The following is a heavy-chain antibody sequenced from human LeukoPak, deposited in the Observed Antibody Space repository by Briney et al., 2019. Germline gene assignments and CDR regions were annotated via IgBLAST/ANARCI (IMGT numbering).Heavy chain of an antibody. CDR2: INHSGST. CDR1: GGSFSGYY. D-gene: IGHD1-26*01. CDR3: AGSRVLDY. V-gene: IGHV4-34*01. J-gene: IGHJ4*02. Sequence: SETLSLTCAVYGGSFSGYYWSWIRQPPGKGLEWIGEINHSGSTNYNPSLKSRVTISVDTSKNQFSLKLSSVTAADTAMYYCAGSRVLDYWGQGTLVTVSS.